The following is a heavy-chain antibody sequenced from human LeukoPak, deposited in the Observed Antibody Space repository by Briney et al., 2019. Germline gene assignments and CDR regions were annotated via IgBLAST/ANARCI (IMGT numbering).Heavy chain of an antibody. J-gene: IGHJ5*02. CDR2: MNPNSGNT. CDR1: GYTFTSYD. CDR3: ARTAVRAAAAGTQKPRFDP. Sequence: ASVKVSCKASGYTFTSYDINCGRQSTGQGLEWMGWMNPNSGNTGYAQKFQGRVTMTRNTSISTAYMELSRLRSEDTAVYYWARTAVRAAAAGTQKPRFDPWGQGTLVTVSS. V-gene: IGHV1-8*01. D-gene: IGHD6-13*01.